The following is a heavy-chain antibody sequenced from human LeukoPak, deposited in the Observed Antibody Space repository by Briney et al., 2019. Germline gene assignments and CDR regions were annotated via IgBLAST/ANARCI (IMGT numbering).Heavy chain of an antibody. CDR1: GFTFSSYW. D-gene: IGHD3-3*01. J-gene: IGHJ4*02. Sequence: GGSLRLSCATSGFTFSSYWMHWVRQAPGKGLVWVSRINTDGSSTNYTDSVKGRFTIPRDNAKNTLYLQMNSLRAEGTAVYYCARGTFTIFGVVDYWGQGTLVTVSS. V-gene: IGHV3-74*01. CDR3: ARGTFTIFGVVDY. CDR2: INTDGSST.